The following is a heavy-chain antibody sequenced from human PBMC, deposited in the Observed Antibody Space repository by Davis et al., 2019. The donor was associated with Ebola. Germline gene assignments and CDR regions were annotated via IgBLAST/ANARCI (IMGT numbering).Heavy chain of an antibody. CDR3: ARDREITGGWFDP. CDR1: GGSISSYY. J-gene: IGHJ5*02. D-gene: IGHD1-26*01. V-gene: IGHV4-59*12. CDR2: IYYSGST. Sequence: SETLSLTCTVSGGSISSYYWSWIRQPPGKGLEWIGYIYYSGSTNYNPSLKSRVTISVDTSKNQFSLKLSSVTAADTAVYYCARDREITGGWFDPWGQGTLVTVSS.